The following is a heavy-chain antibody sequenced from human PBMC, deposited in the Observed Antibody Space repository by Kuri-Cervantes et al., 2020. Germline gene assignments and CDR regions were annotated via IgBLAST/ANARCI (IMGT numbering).Heavy chain of an antibody. CDR2: IYYSGST. CDR1: GGSFSSSSYY. CDR3: ARHLDILTKRAFDI. J-gene: IGHJ3*02. V-gene: IGHV4-39*01. Sequence: ESLKISCTVSGGSFSSSSYYWGWIRQPPGKGLEWIGSIYYSGSTYYNPSLKSRVTISVDTSKNQFSLKLSSVTAADTAVYYCARHLDILTKRAFDIWGQGTMVTVSS. D-gene: IGHD3-9*01.